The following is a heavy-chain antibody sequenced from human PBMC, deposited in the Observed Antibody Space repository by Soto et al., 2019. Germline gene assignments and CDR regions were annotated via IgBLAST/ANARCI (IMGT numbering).Heavy chain of an antibody. J-gene: IGHJ4*02. CDR1: GYSFSSHA. CDR3: ARGGALSTSWYWGDGLDS. Sequence: ASVKVSCKASGYSFSSHAITWVRQAPGQGLEWMGGIIPVFGTPSYAQKFQGRVTISADKSTNTSYLELRSLRSEDTAVYYCARGGALSTSWYWGDGLDSWGQGTQVTVSS. V-gene: IGHV1-69*06. D-gene: IGHD6-13*01. CDR2: IIPVFGTP.